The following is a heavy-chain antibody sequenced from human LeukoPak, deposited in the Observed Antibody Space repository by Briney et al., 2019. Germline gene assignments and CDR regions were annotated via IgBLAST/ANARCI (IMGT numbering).Heavy chain of an antibody. V-gene: IGHV3-23*01. CDR1: GFAFRNYD. J-gene: IGHJ1*01. CDR3: AKGVLGAGSLLEYFQH. D-gene: IGHD3-10*01. CDR2: ITTDGSGA. Sequence: GGSLRLSCAASGFAFRNYDMIWVRQAPGRGLEWVPGITTDGSGAYYADSVKGRFTVSRDNSKNTVFLQMNSLRGGDAAIYHCAKGVLGAGSLLEYFQHWGQGTLVTVSS.